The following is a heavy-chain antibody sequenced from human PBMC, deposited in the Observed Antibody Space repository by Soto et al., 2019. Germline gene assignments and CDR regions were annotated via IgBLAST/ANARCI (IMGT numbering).Heavy chain of an antibody. CDR1: GFIFSSYS. Sequence: EVQLVESGGGLVQPGGSLRLSCAASGFIFSSYSMNWVRQAPGKGLEWVSYISSSSSTIYYADSVKGRFTISRDNAKNSLYLQMNSLRDEDTAVYYCASAGYSSGWQFDYWGQGTLVTVSS. V-gene: IGHV3-48*02. CDR2: ISSSSSTI. J-gene: IGHJ4*02. D-gene: IGHD6-19*01. CDR3: ASAGYSSGWQFDY.